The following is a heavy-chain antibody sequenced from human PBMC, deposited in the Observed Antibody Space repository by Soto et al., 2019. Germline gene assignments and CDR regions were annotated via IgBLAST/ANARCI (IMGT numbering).Heavy chain of an antibody. Sequence: QVQLVQSGAEVKKPGSSVKVSCKASGGTFSSYTISWVRQAPGQRLEWMGRIIPILGIANYAQKFQGRVTITADKSTSTAYMELSSLRSEDTAVSYCARGADYGDRNNWFDPWGQGTLVTVSS. CDR2: IIPILGIA. CDR1: GGTFSSYT. J-gene: IGHJ5*02. CDR3: ARGADYGDRNNWFDP. D-gene: IGHD4-17*01. V-gene: IGHV1-69*02.